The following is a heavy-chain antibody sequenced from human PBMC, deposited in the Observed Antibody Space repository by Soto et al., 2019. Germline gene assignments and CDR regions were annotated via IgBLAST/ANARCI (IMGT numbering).Heavy chain of an antibody. V-gene: IGHV3-33*01. CDR3: AREWGRYGSGSWMDV. CDR2: IWYDGSNK. D-gene: IGHD3-10*01. CDR1: GFTFSSYG. Sequence: QVQLVESGGGVVQPGRSLRLSCAASGFTFSSYGMHWVRQAPGKGLEWVAVIWYDGSNKYYADSVKGRFTISRDNSKNTLYLQMNSLRAEDTAVYYCAREWGRYGSGSWMDVWGKGTTVTVSS. J-gene: IGHJ6*04.